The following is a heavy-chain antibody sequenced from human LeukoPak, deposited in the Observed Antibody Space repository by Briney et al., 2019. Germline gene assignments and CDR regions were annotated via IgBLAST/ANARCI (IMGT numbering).Heavy chain of an antibody. CDR2: IRYSGRA. D-gene: IGHD3-16*01. V-gene: IGHV4-59*01. CDR3: ARFGVDYDMGV. Sequence: TPSETLSLTCTVSGGSISGYYWTWVRQPPGKGLERIGQIRYSGRADYNPSLKSRITISVDTSKNQMSLKLTSVTAADTAIYYCARFGVDYDMGVWGQGTTVTVSS. J-gene: IGHJ6*02. CDR1: GGSISGYY.